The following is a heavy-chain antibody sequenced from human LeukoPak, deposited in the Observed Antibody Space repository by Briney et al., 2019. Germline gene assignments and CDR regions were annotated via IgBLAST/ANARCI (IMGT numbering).Heavy chain of an antibody. V-gene: IGHV1-3*01. CDR2: INPGNGNT. J-gene: IGHJ4*02. Sequence: ASVEVSCKAPGYTLTDHDLHWVRQAPGQRREWMGWINPGNGNTKYSQKFQGRVTITRDTSASTAYMELSSLTSEDTAVYYCANWAGTPAGYFSGPLDYWGQGTLVTVSS. CDR1: GYTLTDHD. CDR3: ANWAGTPAGYFSGPLDY. D-gene: IGHD6-19*01.